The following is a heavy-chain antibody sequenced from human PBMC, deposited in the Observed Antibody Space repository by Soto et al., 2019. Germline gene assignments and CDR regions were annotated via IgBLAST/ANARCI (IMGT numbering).Heavy chain of an antibody. CDR3: SIVGEIAVAENYYYYYGMDV. D-gene: IGHD6-19*01. CDR1: GYTFTSYG. V-gene: IGHV1-18*01. Sequence: ASVKVSCKASGYTFTSYGISWVRQAPGQGLEWMGWISAYNGNTNYAQKLQGRVTMTTDTSTSTAYMELRSLRSDDTAVYYCSIVGEIAVAENYYYYYGMDVWGQGTTVTVSS. J-gene: IGHJ6*02. CDR2: ISAYNGNT.